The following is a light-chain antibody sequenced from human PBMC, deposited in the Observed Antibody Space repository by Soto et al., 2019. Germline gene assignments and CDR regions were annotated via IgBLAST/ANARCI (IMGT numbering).Light chain of an antibody. CDR2: GSS. CDR1: QSITSSS. Sequence: EIVLTQSPGTLSLSPGERATLSCRASQSITSSSLAWYQQKPGQAPRLLIYGSSSRATGIPDRFSGSGSGTDFTLTISRLEPEDFAVYYCQQHYTSPITFGQGTRLEIK. J-gene: IGKJ5*01. CDR3: QQHYTSPIT. V-gene: IGKV3-20*01.